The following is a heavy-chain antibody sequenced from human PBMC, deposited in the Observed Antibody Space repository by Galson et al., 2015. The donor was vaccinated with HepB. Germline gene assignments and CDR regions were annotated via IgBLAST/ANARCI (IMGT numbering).Heavy chain of an antibody. D-gene: IGHD3-22*01. Sequence: SVKVSCKVSGYTLTELSMHWVRQAPGKGLEWMGGFDPEDGETIYAQKFQGRVTMTEDTSTDTAYMELSSLRSEDTAVYYCATDLRYYYDSSGSYWGQGTLVTVSS. V-gene: IGHV1-24*01. CDR3: ATDLRYYYDSSGSY. J-gene: IGHJ4*02. CDR2: FDPEDGET. CDR1: GYTLTELS.